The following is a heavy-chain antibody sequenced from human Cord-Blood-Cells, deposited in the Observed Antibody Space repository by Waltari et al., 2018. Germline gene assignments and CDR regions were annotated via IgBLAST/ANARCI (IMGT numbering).Heavy chain of an antibody. Sequence: QVQLQESGPGLVKPSQTLSLTCTVSGGPISSGGYYWSWIRQHPGKGLEWIGYIYYSGSTYYNPSLKSRVTISVDTSKNQFPLKLGSLTAGDTAVYYCSRVMYYYGSGSSYHYFDYWGQGTLVTVSS. CDR1: GGPISSGGYY. CDR3: SRVMYYYGSGSSYHYFDY. J-gene: IGHJ4*02. CDR2: IYYSGST. V-gene: IGHV4-31*03. D-gene: IGHD3-10*01.